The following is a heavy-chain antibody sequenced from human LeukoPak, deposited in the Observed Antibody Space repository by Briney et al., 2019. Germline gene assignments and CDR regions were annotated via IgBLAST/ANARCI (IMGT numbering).Heavy chain of an antibody. CDR2: IYSGGST. D-gene: IGHD3-3*01. J-gene: IGHJ4*02. V-gene: IGHV3-66*02. Sequence: GGSLRLSCAASGFTVSSNYMSWVRQAPGKRLEWVSVIYSGGSTYYADSVKGRFTTSRDNSKNTLYLQMNSLRAEDTAVYYCAGHARDYDFWSGYYFDYWGQGTLVTVSS. CDR1: GFTVSSNY. CDR3: AGHARDYDFWSGYYFDY.